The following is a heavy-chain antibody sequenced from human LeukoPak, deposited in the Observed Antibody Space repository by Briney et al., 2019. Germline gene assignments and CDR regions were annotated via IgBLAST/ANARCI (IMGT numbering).Heavy chain of an antibody. J-gene: IGHJ4*02. CDR1: GYTLSELS. Sequence: PQASVKFSCKVSGYTLSELSMHWVRQARGKGLEWMGGFDPGDGEIIYAQKFQGRVTMTEDTSADTAYMELSGLRFEDTAVYYCATEAGNFYFDSWGQGTLVTVSS. V-gene: IGHV1-24*01. D-gene: IGHD1-7*01. CDR3: ATEAGNFYFDS. CDR2: FDPGDGEI.